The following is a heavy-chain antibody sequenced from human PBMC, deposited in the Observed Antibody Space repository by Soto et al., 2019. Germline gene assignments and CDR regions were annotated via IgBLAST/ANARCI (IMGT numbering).Heavy chain of an antibody. Sequence: PGGSLRLSCAASGFTFSTYARNWVRQAPGKGREWVSAISGRGGSTYYADSVRGRFTISRDNSIDTLYLQMSSLRTEATAVYYCAHPRGYGVFDAFDIWGQGTMVTVSS. V-gene: IGHV3-23*01. J-gene: IGHJ3*02. D-gene: IGHD4-17*01. CDR1: GFTFSTYA. CDR3: AHPRGYGVFDAFDI. CDR2: ISGRGGST.